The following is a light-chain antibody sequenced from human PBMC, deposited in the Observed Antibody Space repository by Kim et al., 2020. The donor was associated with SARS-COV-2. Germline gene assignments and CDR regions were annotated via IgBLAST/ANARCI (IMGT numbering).Light chain of an antibody. Sequence: AIQMTQSPSSLSASVGDRVIITCRASQDIGTELGWYQQTPGKAPKLLVYAASSSHSGVPSRFSGSGSGTYFTLTINSLQPEDVATYYCLQDYSYPHTFGPGTKVDIK. J-gene: IGKJ3*01. CDR2: AAS. CDR1: QDIGTE. CDR3: LQDYSYPHT. V-gene: IGKV1-6*01.